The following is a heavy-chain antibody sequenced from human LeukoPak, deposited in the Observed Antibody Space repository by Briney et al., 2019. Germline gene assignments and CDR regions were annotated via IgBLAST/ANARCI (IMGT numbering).Heavy chain of an antibody. CDR2: IRVNNGDT. V-gene: IGHV1-18*01. D-gene: IGHD6-19*01. J-gene: IGHJ5*02. Sequence: ASVKVSCKASGYIFRNYGITWVRQAPGQGLEWMGWIRVNNGDTKYAQKFQGRITMTTDTSTNTAYMDLRGLRPDDTAVYYCAREETAGYSSGWNWFDPWGQGTLVIVSS. CDR3: AREETAGYSSGWNWFDP. CDR1: GYIFRNYG.